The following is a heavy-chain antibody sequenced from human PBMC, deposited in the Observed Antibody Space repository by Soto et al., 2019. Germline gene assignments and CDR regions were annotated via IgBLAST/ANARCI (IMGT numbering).Heavy chain of an antibody. Sequence: SETLSLTCAVYGGSFSGYYWSCIRQPPGKGLEWIGGINPSGSSNNNPALKSRVTISVDTSKNQFSLKLSSVTAADTAFYYCARVMGEFSLPGSLDLDFWGQGALVTVSS. CDR1: GGSFSGYY. CDR2: INPSGSS. D-gene: IGHD3-16*01. V-gene: IGHV4-34*01. CDR3: ARVMGEFSLPGSLDLDF. J-gene: IGHJ4*02.